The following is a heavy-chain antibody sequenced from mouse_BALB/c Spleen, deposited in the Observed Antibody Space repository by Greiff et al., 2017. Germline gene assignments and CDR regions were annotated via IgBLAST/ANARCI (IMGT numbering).Heavy chain of an antibody. V-gene: IGHV3-2*02. CDR3: ARVGEGSSGSLWFAY. Sequence: EVQLQQSGPGLVKPSQSLSLTCTVTGYSITSDYAWNWIRQFPGNKLEWMGYISYSGSTSYNPSLKSRISITRDTSKNQFFLQLNSVTTEDTATYYCARVGEGSSGSLWFAYWGQGTLVTVSA. D-gene: IGHD3-1*01. CDR2: ISYSGST. CDR1: GYSITSDYA. J-gene: IGHJ3*01.